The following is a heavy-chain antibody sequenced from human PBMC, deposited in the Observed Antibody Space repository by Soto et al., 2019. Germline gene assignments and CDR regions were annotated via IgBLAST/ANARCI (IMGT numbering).Heavy chain of an antibody. CDR3: GGGGGGGGAMVTRPTDY. Sequence: QVQLVQSGAEVKKPGASVKVSCKASGYTFTSYYMHWVRQAPGQGLEWMGIINPSGGSTSYAQKSQDRVATTRDESTKTVYMELRSSGTEATAVYYCGGGGGGGGAMVTRPTDYWGQGTLVTVSS. D-gene: IGHD5-18*01. J-gene: IGHJ4*02. CDR2: INPSGGST. CDR1: GYTFTSYY. V-gene: IGHV1-46*01.